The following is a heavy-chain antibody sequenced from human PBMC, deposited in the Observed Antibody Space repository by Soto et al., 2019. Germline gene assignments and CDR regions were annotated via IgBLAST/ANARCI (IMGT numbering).Heavy chain of an antibody. CDR2: IDPSDSYT. J-gene: IGHJ6*02. CDR1: GYSFTSYW. Sequence: PGESLKISCKGSGYSFTSYWISWVRQMPGKGLEWMGRIDPSDSYTNYSPSFQGHVTISADKSISTAYLQWSSLKASDTAMYYCARTGTGGTYSYYYAMDVWGQGTTVTVSS. V-gene: IGHV5-10-1*01. D-gene: IGHD1-26*01. CDR3: ARTGTGGTYSYYYAMDV.